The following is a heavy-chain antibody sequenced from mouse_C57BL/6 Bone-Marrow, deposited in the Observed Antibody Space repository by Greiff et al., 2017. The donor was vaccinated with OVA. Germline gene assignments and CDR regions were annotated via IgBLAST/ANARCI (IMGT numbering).Heavy chain of an antibody. J-gene: IGHJ2*01. D-gene: IGHD2-3*01. CDR3: ATAGYYY. V-gene: IGHV5-4*01. CDR1: GFTFSSYA. Sequence: EVQVVESGGGLVKPGGSLKLSCAASGFTFSSYAMSWVRQTPEKRLEWVATISDGGSYTYYPDNVKGRFTISRDNAKNNLYLQMSHLKSEDTAMYYCATAGYYYWGQGTTLTVSS. CDR2: ISDGGSYT.